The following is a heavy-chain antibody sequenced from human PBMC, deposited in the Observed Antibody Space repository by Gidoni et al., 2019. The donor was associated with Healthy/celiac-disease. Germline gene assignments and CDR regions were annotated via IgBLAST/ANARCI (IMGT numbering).Heavy chain of an antibody. CDR3: ARFSKPLPTVTTPSYYFDY. Sequence: QVQLQESGPGLVKPSQTLSLTCTVSGGSISSGGYYWSWIRQHPGKGLEWIGYIYYSGSTYYNPSLKSRVTISVDTSKNQFSLKLSSVTAADTAVYYCARFSKPLPTVTTPSYYFDYWGQGTLVTVSS. D-gene: IGHD4-17*01. V-gene: IGHV4-31*03. CDR1: GGSISSGGYY. J-gene: IGHJ4*02. CDR2: IYYSGST.